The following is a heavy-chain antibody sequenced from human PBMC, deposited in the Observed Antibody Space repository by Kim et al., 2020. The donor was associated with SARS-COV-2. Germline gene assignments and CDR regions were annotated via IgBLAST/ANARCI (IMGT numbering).Heavy chain of an antibody. CDR1: GFTFSSYG. CDR2: ISYDGSNK. V-gene: IGHV3-30*18. D-gene: IGHD6-19*01. J-gene: IGHJ4*01. CDR3: AKDIRVYSSGWLIDY. Sequence: GGSLRLSCAASGFTFSSYGMHWVRQAPGKGLEWVAVISYDGSNKYYADSVKGRFTISRDNSKNTLYLQMNSLRAEDTAVYYCAKDIRVYSSGWLIDYWG.